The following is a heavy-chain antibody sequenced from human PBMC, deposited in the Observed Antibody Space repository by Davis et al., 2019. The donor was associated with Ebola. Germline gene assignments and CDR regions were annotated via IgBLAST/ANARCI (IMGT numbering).Heavy chain of an antibody. V-gene: IGHV1-18*04. Sequence: ASVKVSCKASGYTFSSYGISWVRKAPGQGLEWMGWISAFKGKTHYAQKFQGRMTLTTDTPTSTAYMELESLRSDDTAVYYCARSTYDILIDFDFWGQGTLVTVSS. CDR2: ISAFKGKT. CDR3: ARSTYDILIDFDF. J-gene: IGHJ4*02. CDR1: GYTFSSYG. D-gene: IGHD3-9*01.